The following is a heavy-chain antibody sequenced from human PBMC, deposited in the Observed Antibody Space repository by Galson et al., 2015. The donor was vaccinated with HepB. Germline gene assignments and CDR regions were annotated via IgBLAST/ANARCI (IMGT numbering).Heavy chain of an antibody. CDR1: GFIFNDYG. V-gene: IGHV3-20*04. CDR3: ARKNYGDSYDM. D-gene: IGHD3-16*01. Sequence: SLSLSCAASGFIFNDYGMTWVRQAPGKGLQWVSGIFYTGGGTHSVDSVKGRFTISRDNAKKSLYLQMNNLRVDDTALYFCARKNYGDSYDMWGQGTMVTVS. J-gene: IGHJ3*02. CDR2: IFYTGGGT.